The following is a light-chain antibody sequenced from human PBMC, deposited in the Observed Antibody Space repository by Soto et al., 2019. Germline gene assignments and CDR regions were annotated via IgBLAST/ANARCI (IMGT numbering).Light chain of an antibody. CDR3: QKYDSAPRA. V-gene: IGKV1-27*01. Sequence: DIQMTQSPSSLSASVGDRVTITCRASQGINSYLAWYQQKPGKVPKLLIYAASVLQSGVPSRFSGSGSGTDFTLPITSLQPEDVATYYCQKYDSAPRAFGQGTKVDIK. CDR1: QGINSY. J-gene: IGKJ1*01. CDR2: AAS.